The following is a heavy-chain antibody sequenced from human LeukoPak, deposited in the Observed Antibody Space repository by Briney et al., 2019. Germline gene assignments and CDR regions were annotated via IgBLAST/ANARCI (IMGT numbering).Heavy chain of an antibody. CDR3: AKDGSTIWFGKLYYFDY. J-gene: IGHJ4*02. V-gene: IGHV3-30*18. Sequence: PGGSLRLSCAASGFTFSSYGMHWVRQAPGKGLEWVAVISYDGSNKYYADSVKGRFTISRDNSKNTLYLQMNSLRAEDTAVYYCAKDGSTIWFGKLYYFDYWGQGTLVTVSS. D-gene: IGHD3-10*01. CDR2: ISYDGSNK. CDR1: GFTFSSYG.